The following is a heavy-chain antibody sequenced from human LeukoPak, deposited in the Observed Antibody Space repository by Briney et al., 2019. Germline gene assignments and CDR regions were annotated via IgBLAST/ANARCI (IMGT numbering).Heavy chain of an antibody. CDR2: IYYSGST. Sequence: ASETLSLTCTVPGGSVSSSSYYWGWIRQPPGKGLEWIGSIYYSGSTYYNPSLKSRVTISVDTSKNQFSLKLSSVTAADTAVYYCARGVAAAGTRNPQPPIDYWGQGTLVTVSS. D-gene: IGHD6-13*01. CDR1: GGSVSSSSYY. CDR3: ARGVAAAGTRNPQPPIDY. J-gene: IGHJ4*02. V-gene: IGHV4-39*01.